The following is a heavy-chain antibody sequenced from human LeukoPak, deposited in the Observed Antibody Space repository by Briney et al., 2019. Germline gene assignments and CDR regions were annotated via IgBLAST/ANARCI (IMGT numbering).Heavy chain of an antibody. Sequence: PGGSLRLSCAASGFTFNNYAMSWVRQAPGKGLEWVSVIYSGGSTYYADSVKGRFTISRDNSKNTLYLQMNSLRAEDTAVFYCARDKGGYSYGGDYYYYGMDVWGQGTTVTVSS. CDR3: ARDKGGYSYGGDYYYYGMDV. D-gene: IGHD5-18*01. V-gene: IGHV3-66*01. CDR1: GFTFNNYA. J-gene: IGHJ6*02. CDR2: IYSGGST.